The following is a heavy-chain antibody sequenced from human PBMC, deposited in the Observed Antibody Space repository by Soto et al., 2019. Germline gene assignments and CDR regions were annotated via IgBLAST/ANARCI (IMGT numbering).Heavy chain of an antibody. CDR1: GFTFSSYA. D-gene: IGHD2-2*01. CDR3: AKARGSSTPAPGSY. J-gene: IGHJ4*02. Sequence: HPGGSLRLSCAASGFTFSSYAMSWVRKPPGEGLEWVSAISGSGGSTYYADSVKGRFTISRDNSKNTVYLQMNSLRAEDTAVYYCAKARGSSTPAPGSYWGQGTLVTVSS. V-gene: IGHV3-23*01. CDR2: ISGSGGST.